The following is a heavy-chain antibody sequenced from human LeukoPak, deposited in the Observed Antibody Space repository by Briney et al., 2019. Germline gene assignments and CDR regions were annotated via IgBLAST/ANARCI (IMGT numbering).Heavy chain of an antibody. D-gene: IGHD3-3*01. V-gene: IGHV1-8*01. Sequence: ASVKVSCTASGYTFTSYDINWVRQATGQGLEWMGWMNPNSGNTGYAQKFQGRVAMTRNTSISTAYMELSSLRSEDTAVYYCARSRSASLTIFGVVIIDYYYYGMDVWGQGTTVTVSS. J-gene: IGHJ6*02. CDR3: ARSRSASLTIFGVVIIDYYYYGMDV. CDR1: GYTFTSYD. CDR2: MNPNSGNT.